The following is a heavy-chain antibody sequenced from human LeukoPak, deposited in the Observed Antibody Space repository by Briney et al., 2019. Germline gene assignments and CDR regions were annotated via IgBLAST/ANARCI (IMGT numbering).Heavy chain of an antibody. J-gene: IGHJ5*02. CDR1: GFTFSSYS. Sequence: GGSLRLSCAASGFTFSSYSMNWVRQAPGKGLEWVSSISSRSSYIYYADSVKGRFTISRDNAKNSLYLQMNSLRAEDTAVYYCARDNPYGDLDPWGQGTLVTVSS. V-gene: IGHV3-21*01. CDR3: ARDNPYGDLDP. D-gene: IGHD4-17*01. CDR2: ISSRSSYI.